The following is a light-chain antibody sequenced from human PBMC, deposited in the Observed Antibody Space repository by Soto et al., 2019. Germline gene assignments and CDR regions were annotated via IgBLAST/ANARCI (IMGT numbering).Light chain of an antibody. CDR1: SSDVGRYNY. CDR3: SSYTSNSTRV. Sequence: QSALTQPASVSGSPGQSITISCTGTSSDVGRYNYVSWYQQHPGKAPKLMIYEVSNRPSGVSNRFSGSKSGNTASLTISGLQAEYEADYYCSSYTSNSTRVFGGGTKLTVL. J-gene: IGLJ3*02. CDR2: EVS. V-gene: IGLV2-14*01.